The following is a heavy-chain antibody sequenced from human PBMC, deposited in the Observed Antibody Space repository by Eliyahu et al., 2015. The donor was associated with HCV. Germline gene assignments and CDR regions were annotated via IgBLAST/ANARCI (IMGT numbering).Heavy chain of an antibody. J-gene: IGHJ4*02. CDR3: AKDTSNPLTDIVVVPAAIEDY. V-gene: IGHV3-23*01. D-gene: IGHD2-2*01. CDR2: ISGSGGST. Sequence: EVQLLESGGGLVQPGGSLRXSCAASGFTFSSYXMSWVRQAPGKGLEWVSAISGSGGSTYYADSVKGRFTISRDNSKNTLYLQMNSLRAEDTAVYYCAKDTSNPLTDIVVVPAAIEDYWGQGTLVTVSS. CDR1: GFTFSSYX.